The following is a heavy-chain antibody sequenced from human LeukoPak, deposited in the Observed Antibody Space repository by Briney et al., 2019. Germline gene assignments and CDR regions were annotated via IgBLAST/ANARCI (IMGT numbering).Heavy chain of an antibody. J-gene: IGHJ4*02. CDR1: GFTFSSYG. Sequence: PGGSLRLSCAASGFTFSSYGMHWVRQAPGKGLEWVAVISYDGSNKYYADSVKGRFTISRDNSKNTLYLQMNSLRAEDTAVYYCTRALGLYQCGVYWGQGTLVTVSS. CDR2: ISYDGSNK. CDR3: TRALGLYQCGVY. V-gene: IGHV3-30*03. D-gene: IGHD6-19*01.